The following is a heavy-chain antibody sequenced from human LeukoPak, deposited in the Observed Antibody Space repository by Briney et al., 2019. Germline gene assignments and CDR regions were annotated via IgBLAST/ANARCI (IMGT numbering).Heavy chain of an antibody. CDR1: GGTLRRYA. Sequence: SENVPCKVCGGTLRRYAIPGVRQAPGQALEGMEGIIPFIYTASFAHTFQGRVTLTANESTSTADMELSSLRSEDTAVYYCARTRTRGDYYYFYMDVWAKRTTVTVSS. CDR2: IIPFIYTA. D-gene: IGHD1-1*01. V-gene: IGHV1-69*13. CDR3: ARTRTRGDYYYFYMDV. J-gene: IGHJ6*03.